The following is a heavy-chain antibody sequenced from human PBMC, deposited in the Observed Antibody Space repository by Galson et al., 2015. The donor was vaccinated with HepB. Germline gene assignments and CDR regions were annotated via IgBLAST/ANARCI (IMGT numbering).Heavy chain of an antibody. CDR1: GFSFTTYD. CDR3: AKGYGLFDS. D-gene: IGHD5-18*01. J-gene: IGHJ5*01. CDR2: ITGKGDST. Sequence: SLRLSCAASGFSFTTYDIHWVRQAPGRGLEWISGITGKGDSTFYADSVKGWFTVSKDNSNNMLYLQMNSLRAEDAGLYFCAKGYGLFDSWGQGILVTVSS. V-gene: IGHV3-23*01.